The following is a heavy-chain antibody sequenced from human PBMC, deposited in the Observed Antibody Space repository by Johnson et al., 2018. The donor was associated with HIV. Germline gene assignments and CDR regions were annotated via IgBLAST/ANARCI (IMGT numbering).Heavy chain of an antibody. CDR1: GFTVTNYH. Sequence: VQLVESGGGLVQSGGSLRLSCGASGFTVTNYHMSWVRQAPGKGLEWVSVVYGGASKYYADSVKGRFTISGDNSKNTLYLQMNSLRAEDTAVYYCATDVPSAPYYNAFDIWGQGTMVTVSS. CDR3: ATDVPSAPYYNAFDI. J-gene: IGHJ3*02. D-gene: IGHD1-26*01. V-gene: IGHV3-66*01. CDR2: VYGGASK.